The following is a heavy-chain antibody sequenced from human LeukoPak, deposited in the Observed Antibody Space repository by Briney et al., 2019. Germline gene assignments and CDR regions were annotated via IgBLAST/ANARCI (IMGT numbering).Heavy chain of an antibody. Sequence: GGSLRLSCAASGFTFSTYAMHWVRQAPGKGLVWVSRINTDGSSTSYADSVKGRFTISRDNAKNTLYLQMNSLKAEDTAVYYCAKATTVTTTGDYWGQGTLVTVSS. CDR1: GFTFSTYA. CDR3: AKATTVTTTGDY. J-gene: IGHJ4*02. V-gene: IGHV3-74*01. D-gene: IGHD4-17*01. CDR2: INTDGSST.